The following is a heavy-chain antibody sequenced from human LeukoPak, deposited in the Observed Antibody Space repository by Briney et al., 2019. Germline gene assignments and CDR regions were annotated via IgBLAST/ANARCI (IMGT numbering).Heavy chain of an antibody. V-gene: IGHV3-9*01. CDR3: AKGHSKAD. J-gene: IGHJ4*02. CDR1: GFTFDDYA. CDR2: ISWNSGSI. D-gene: IGHD2/OR15-2a*01. Sequence: GGSLRLSCAASGFTFDDYAMHWVRQAPGKGLEWVSGISWNSGSIGYADSVKGRFTISRDNAKNSLYLQMNSLRAEDTALYYCAKGHSKADWGQGTLVTVSS.